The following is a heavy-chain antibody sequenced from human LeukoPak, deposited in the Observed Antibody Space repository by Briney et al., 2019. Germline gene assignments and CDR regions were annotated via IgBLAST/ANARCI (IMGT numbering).Heavy chain of an antibody. CDR2: IKQDGSEK. CDR1: GFTFSSYW. CDR3: ARDGPLYKGVIDY. D-gene: IGHD3-16*02. J-gene: IGHJ4*02. V-gene: IGHV3-7*01. Sequence: PGRSLRLSCAASGFTFSSYWMNWVRQAPGKGLEWVANIKQDGSEKYYVDSVKGRFTISRDNAKNSLYLQMNSLRAEDTAVYYCARDGPLYKGVIDYWGQGTLVTVSS.